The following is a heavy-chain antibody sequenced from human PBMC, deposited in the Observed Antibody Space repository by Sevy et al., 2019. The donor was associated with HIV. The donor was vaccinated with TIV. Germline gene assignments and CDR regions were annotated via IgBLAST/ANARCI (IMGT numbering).Heavy chain of an antibody. CDR1: EFSVTDNY. D-gene: IGHD3-22*01. CDR3: ARDRYYDASGYYYYYYGLDV. Sequence: GGSLRLSCAASEFSVTDNYMSWVRQAPGKGLEWVSTIYSGGSTFYADSVKGRFTISRDNSKNTRYLHMNSLRAEETAVYYGARDRYYDASGYYYYYYGLDVWGQGTTVTVSS. CDR2: IYSGGST. V-gene: IGHV3-66*01. J-gene: IGHJ6*02.